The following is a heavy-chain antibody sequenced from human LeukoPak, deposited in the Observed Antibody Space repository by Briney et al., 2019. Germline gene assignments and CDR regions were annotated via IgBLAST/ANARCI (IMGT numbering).Heavy chain of an antibody. V-gene: IGHV3-23*01. CDR3: AKGRGYTYGFDY. Sequence: GGSLRLSCAASGFTFSSYAMSWVRQAPGKGLEWVSTISVSGGSTNYADSVKGRFTISKDNSKSTLYLQMNSLRAEDTAVYYCAKGRGYTYGFDYWGQGTLVTVSS. CDR2: ISVSGGST. J-gene: IGHJ4*02. CDR1: GFTFSSYA. D-gene: IGHD5-18*01.